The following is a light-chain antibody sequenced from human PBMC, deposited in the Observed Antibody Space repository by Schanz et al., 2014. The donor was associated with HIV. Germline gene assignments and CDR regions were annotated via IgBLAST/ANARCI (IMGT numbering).Light chain of an antibody. CDR3: SSYTSSSTVL. CDR1: SSDVGSYNL. Sequence: QSALTQPASVSGSPGQSITISCTGTSSDVGSYNLVSWYQQYPGKVPKLMIYEVNKRPSGVSNRFSGSKSGNTASLTISGLQAEDEAEYYCSSYTSSSTVLFGGGTKLTVL. J-gene: IGLJ2*01. CDR2: EVN. V-gene: IGLV2-14*02.